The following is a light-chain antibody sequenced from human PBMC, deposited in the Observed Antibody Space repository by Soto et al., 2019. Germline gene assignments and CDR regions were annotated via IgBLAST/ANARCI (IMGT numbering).Light chain of an antibody. Sequence: DIQMTQSASSLSASVVYIVTITCLASQSISSYLNWYQQKPGKAPKLLIYAASSLQSGVPSRFRGSESGAVFTLTISSLQPEDFATYYCQQLHSYPITFGQGTRLEI. V-gene: IGKV1-39*01. CDR3: QQLHSYPIT. CDR2: AAS. J-gene: IGKJ5*01. CDR1: QSISSY.